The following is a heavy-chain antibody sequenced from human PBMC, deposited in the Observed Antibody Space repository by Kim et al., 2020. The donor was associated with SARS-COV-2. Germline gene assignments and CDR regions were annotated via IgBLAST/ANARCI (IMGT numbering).Heavy chain of an antibody. Sequence: SPALQGTVTSSADKSISTAYLQWSSLKASDTAMYYCARGGYSYGNWFDRWGQGTLVTVSS. J-gene: IGHJ5*02. CDR3: ARGGYSYGNWFDR. V-gene: IGHV5-51*01. D-gene: IGHD5-18*01.